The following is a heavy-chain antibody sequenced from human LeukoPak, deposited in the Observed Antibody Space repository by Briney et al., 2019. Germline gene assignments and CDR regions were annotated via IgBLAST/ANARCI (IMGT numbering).Heavy chain of an antibody. V-gene: IGHV4-61*02. CDR2: IYTSGST. CDR1: GGSIRSGSYE. D-gene: IGHD4-11*01. Sequence: PSETLSLTCTVSGGSIRSGSYEWSWIRQPAGKGLEWIGRIYTSGSTNYNPSLKSRVTISVDTSKNQFSLKLSSVTAADTAVYYCARECYSNYGYYMDVWGKGTTVTVSS. J-gene: IGHJ6*03. CDR3: ARECYSNYGYYMDV.